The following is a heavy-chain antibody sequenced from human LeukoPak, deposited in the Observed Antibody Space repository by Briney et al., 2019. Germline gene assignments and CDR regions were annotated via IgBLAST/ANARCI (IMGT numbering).Heavy chain of an antibody. V-gene: IGHV3-48*02. Sequence: GGSLRLSCAASGFSFSSYIMNWVRQAPGKGLEWLSYISRSGSTIYYADSVKGRFTISRDNAKNSLYLQMNSLRDEDTAVYYCVRRVPNNSSWYELFDYWGQGTLVTVSS. CDR3: VRRVPNNSSWYELFDY. J-gene: IGHJ4*02. D-gene: IGHD6-13*01. CDR2: ISRSGSTI. CDR1: GFSFSSYI.